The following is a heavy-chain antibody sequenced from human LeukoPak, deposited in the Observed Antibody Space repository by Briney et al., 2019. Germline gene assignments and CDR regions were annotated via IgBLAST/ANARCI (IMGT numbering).Heavy chain of an antibody. CDR1: GYTFTGYY. CDR2: INPNSGGT. Sequence: ASVTVSCKASGYTFTGYYMHWVRQAPGQGLEWMGWINPNSGGTNYAQKFQGRVTMTRDTSLSTAYMELSRLRSDDTAVYYCASLEVEMATKDYYYYMDVWGKGTTVTVSS. J-gene: IGHJ6*03. D-gene: IGHD5-24*01. CDR3: ASLEVEMATKDYYYYMDV. V-gene: IGHV1-2*02.